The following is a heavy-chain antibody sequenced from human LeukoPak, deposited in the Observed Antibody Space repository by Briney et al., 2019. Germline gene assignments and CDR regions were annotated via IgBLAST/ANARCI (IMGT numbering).Heavy chain of an antibody. CDR3: ARNFGGGDSSGPYY. J-gene: IGHJ4*02. CDR1: GFTFSSYW. V-gene: IGHV3-20*04. D-gene: IGHD3-22*01. Sequence: GGSLRLSCAASGFTFSSYWMHWVRQAPGKGLEWVSGINWNGGRTGYADSMKGRFIISRDNAKNSLYLQVNSLRAEDTALYYCARNFGGGDSSGPYYWGQGTLVTVSS. CDR2: INWNGGRT.